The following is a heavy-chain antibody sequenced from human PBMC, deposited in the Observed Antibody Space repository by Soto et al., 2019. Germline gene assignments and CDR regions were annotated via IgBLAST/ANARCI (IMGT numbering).Heavy chain of an antibody. D-gene: IGHD1-1*01. CDR1: GLTVSGKKY. J-gene: IGHJ3*01. Sequence: PGGSLRLSCAASGLTVSGKKYVAWVRQAPGKGLEWVSALYDVDGSFYADSVKGRFTTSSDSSKTTVYLQMNGLRPDDTAVYYCATWHEREHAYDVWGQGTTLTVSS. CDR2: LYDVDGS. CDR3: ATWHEREHAYDV. V-gene: IGHV3-53*01.